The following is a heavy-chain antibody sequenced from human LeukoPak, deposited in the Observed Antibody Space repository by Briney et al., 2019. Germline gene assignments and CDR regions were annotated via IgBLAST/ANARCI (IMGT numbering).Heavy chain of an antibody. CDR3: VKDGVGTTAGYYFDY. Sequence: PGGSLRLSCTASGFTFEDYVMHWVRQPPGKGLEWVSSISWNSGSIAYADSVKGRFTISRDNPKKSLYLQMNSLRPEDMAFYYCVKDGVGTTAGYYFDYWGQGALVTASS. CDR2: ISWNSGSI. D-gene: IGHD1-26*01. V-gene: IGHV3-9*03. J-gene: IGHJ4*02. CDR1: GFTFEDYV.